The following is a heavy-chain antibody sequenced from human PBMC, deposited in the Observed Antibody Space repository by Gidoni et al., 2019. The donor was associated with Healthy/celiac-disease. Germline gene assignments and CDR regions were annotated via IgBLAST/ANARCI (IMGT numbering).Heavy chain of an antibody. CDR3: ARDLGWELPVDVISYY. CDR1: GFTFSSYE. V-gene: IGHV3-48*03. D-gene: IGHD1-26*01. J-gene: IGHJ4*02. Sequence: EVQLVESGGGLVQPGGSLRLSCAASGFTFSSYEMNWVRQAPGKGREWVSYISSSGSTIYYADSVKGRFTISRDNAKNSLYLQMNSLRAEDTAVYYCARDLGWELPVDVISYYWGQGTLVTVSS. CDR2: ISSSGSTI.